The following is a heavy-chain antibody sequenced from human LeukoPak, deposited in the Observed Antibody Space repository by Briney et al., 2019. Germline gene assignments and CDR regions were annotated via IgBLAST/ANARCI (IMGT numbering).Heavy chain of an antibody. J-gene: IGHJ4*02. D-gene: IGHD1-26*01. Sequence: ASVKVSCKASGYTFTGYYIHWVRQAPGQGLEWMGWIKPNSGGTNYAQKFQGRVTMTRDTSISTAYMELSRLRSDDTAVYYCARGSIVGATFDYFDYWGQGTLVSVSS. CDR3: ARGSIVGATFDYFDY. CDR2: IKPNSGGT. V-gene: IGHV1-2*02. CDR1: GYTFTGYY.